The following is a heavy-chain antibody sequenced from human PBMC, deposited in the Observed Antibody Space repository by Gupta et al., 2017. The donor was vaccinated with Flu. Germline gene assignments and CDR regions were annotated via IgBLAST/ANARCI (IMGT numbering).Heavy chain of an antibody. Sequence: QVQLVQSGAEVKKPGASVKVSCKASGYTFTGSYMHWVRQAPGQGLEWMGWINPNSGGTNYAQKFQGRVTMTRDTSISTAYMELSRLRSDDTAVYYCARPTGKNSSGWYLPPATDYWGQGTLVTVSS. CDR2: INPNSGGT. D-gene: IGHD6-19*01. CDR1: GYTFTGSY. J-gene: IGHJ4*02. CDR3: ARPTGKNSSGWYLPPATDY. V-gene: IGHV1-2*02.